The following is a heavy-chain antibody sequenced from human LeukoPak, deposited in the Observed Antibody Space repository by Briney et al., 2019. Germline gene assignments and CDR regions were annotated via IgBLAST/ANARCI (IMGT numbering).Heavy chain of an antibody. CDR3: ARDPDYYDSSGYYHDAFDI. Sequence: PSETLSLTCTVSGGSISSYYWSWLRQPAGKGLEWIGRIYTSGSTNYNPSLKSQVTMSVDTSKNQFSLKLSPVTAADTAVYYCARDPDYYDSSGYYHDAFDIWGQGTMVTVSS. CDR1: GGSISSYY. V-gene: IGHV4-4*07. CDR2: IYTSGST. D-gene: IGHD3-22*01. J-gene: IGHJ3*02.